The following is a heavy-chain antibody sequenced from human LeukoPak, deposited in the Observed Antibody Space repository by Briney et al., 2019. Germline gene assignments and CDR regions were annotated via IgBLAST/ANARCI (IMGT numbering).Heavy chain of an antibody. V-gene: IGHV1-2*02. CDR1: GYTFTGYY. CDR2: INPNSGGT. J-gene: IGHJ5*02. CDR3: ARDWGRRGYYDFWSGDDNRFDP. Sequence: ASVKVSCKASGYTFTGYYMHWVRQAPGQGLEWMGWINPNSGGTNYAQKFQGRVTMTRDTSIITAYMEPSRLRSDDTAVYYCARDWGRRGYYDFWSGDDNRFDPWGQGTLVTVSS. D-gene: IGHD3-3*01.